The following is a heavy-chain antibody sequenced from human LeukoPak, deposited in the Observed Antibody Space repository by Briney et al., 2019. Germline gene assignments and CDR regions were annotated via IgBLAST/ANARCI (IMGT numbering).Heavy chain of an antibody. CDR2: MNPNSGNT. CDR1: GYTFTSYD. Sequence: ASVKVSCKASGYTFTSYDINWVRQATGQGLEWMGWMNPNSGNTGYAQKFQGRVTMTRDTSISTAYMELSRLRSDDTAVYYCARGIAVAFFDYWGQGTLVTVSS. V-gene: IGHV1-8*01. J-gene: IGHJ4*02. D-gene: IGHD6-19*01. CDR3: ARGIAVAFFDY.